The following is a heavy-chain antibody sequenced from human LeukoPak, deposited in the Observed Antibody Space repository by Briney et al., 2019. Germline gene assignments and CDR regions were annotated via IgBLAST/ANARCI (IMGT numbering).Heavy chain of an antibody. D-gene: IGHD6-19*01. CDR1: GYTFTGYY. J-gene: IGHJ4*02. CDR2: INPNSGGT. Sequence: ASVKVSCKASGYTFTGYYMHWVRPAPGQGLEWMGWINPNSGGTNYAQKFQGRVTMTRDTSISTAYMELSRLRSDDTAVYYCARARNHGSSGFPPYYFDYWGQGTLVTVSS. V-gene: IGHV1-2*02. CDR3: ARARNHGSSGFPPYYFDY.